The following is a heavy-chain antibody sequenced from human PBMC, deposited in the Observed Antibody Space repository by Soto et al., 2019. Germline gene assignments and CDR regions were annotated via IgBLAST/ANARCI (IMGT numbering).Heavy chain of an antibody. D-gene: IGHD6-6*01. CDR1: GYTFTSYG. CDR3: ARDRSEMYRSSGFDY. CDR2: INPSGGST. Sequence: ASVKGSCKASGYTFTSYGISWGRQSPGQGLEWMGIINPSGGSTSYAQKFQGRGTMTRDTSTSTVYLELRSLRSEDTAVSFCARDRSEMYRSSGFDYWGQGTLVTVYS. J-gene: IGHJ4*02. V-gene: IGHV1-46*01.